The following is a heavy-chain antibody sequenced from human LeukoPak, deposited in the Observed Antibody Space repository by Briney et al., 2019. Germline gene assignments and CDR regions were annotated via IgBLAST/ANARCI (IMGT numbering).Heavy chain of an antibody. D-gene: IGHD3/OR15-3a*01. Sequence: GGSLRLSCTASGFTFSGSAMHWVRQASGKGLEWVGLIRDSGEAFYADFVRGRFAISRDESENTLYLQMNSLRVEDTAVYFCARDRAALQDWVEFDPWGQGTPVIVSS. CDR3: ARDRAALQDWVEFDP. CDR1: GFTFSGSA. V-gene: IGHV3-66*03. J-gene: IGHJ5*02. CDR2: IRDSGEA.